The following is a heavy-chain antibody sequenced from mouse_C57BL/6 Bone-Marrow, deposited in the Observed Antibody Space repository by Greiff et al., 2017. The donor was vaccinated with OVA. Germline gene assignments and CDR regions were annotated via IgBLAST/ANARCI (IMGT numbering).Heavy chain of an antibody. V-gene: IGHV7-3*01. D-gene: IGHD1-2*01. CDR2: IRNKANGYTT. CDR1: GFTFTDYY. J-gene: IGHJ4*01. CDR3: ARSPLLREEYYAMDY. Sequence: EVMLVESGGGLVQPGGSLSLSCAASGFTFTDYYMSWVRQPPGKALEWLGFIRNKANGYTTEYSASVKGRCTISRDNSQSILYLQMNALRAEDSATYYCARSPLLREEYYAMDYWGQGASVTVSS.